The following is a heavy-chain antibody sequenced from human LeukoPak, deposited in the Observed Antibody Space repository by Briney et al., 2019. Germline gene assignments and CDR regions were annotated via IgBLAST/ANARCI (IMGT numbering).Heavy chain of an antibody. CDR3: AKSQVFSGYSGYDEDHDAFDI. J-gene: IGHJ3*02. CDR2: ISGSGGST. V-gene: IGHV3-23*01. D-gene: IGHD5-12*01. CDR1: GFTFSSYA. Sequence: PGGSLRLSCAASGFTFSSYAMSWVRQAPGKGLEWVSAISGSGGSTYYADSVKGRFTISRDNSKNTLYLQMNSLRAEDTAVYYCAKSQVFSGYSGYDEDHDAFDIWGQGTMVTVSS.